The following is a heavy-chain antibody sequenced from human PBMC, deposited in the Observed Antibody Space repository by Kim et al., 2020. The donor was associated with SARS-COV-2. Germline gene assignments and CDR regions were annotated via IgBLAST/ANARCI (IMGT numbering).Heavy chain of an antibody. V-gene: IGHV4-31*02. CDR2: T. Sequence: TYYNPSLKSRVTISVDTSKNQFSLKLSSVTAADTAVYYCARAQIGEPFDYWGQGTLVTVSS. J-gene: IGHJ4*02. CDR3: ARAQIGEPFDY. D-gene: IGHD1-26*01.